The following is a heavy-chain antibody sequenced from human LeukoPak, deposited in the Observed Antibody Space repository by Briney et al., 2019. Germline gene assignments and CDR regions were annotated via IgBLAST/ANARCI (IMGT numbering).Heavy chain of an antibody. CDR2: ISSSGSSI. CDR3: ATLTTVTHDAFDI. J-gene: IGHJ3*02. D-gene: IGHD4-17*01. Sequence: GGSLRLSCAASGFSFSSHTINWVRQAPGKGLEWVSSISSSGSSIYYADSLRGRFTISRDNAKSSLFLQMHSLRAEDTAVYYCATLTTVTHDAFDIWGQGTMVTVSS. V-gene: IGHV3-21*01. CDR1: GFSFSSHT.